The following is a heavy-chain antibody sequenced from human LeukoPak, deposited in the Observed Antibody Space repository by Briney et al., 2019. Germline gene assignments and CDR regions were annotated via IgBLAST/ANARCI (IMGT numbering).Heavy chain of an antibody. J-gene: IGHJ4*02. CDR3: AKDRPLGYCSSTSCYIFDY. Sequence: RTGGSLRLSCAASGFTFSSYAMSWVRQAPGKGLEWVSAISGSGGSTYYADSVKGRFTISRDNSKNTLYLQMNSLRAEDTAVYYCAKDRPLGYCSSTSCYIFDYWGQGTLVTVSS. CDR1: GFTFSSYA. V-gene: IGHV3-23*01. D-gene: IGHD2-2*01. CDR2: ISGSGGST.